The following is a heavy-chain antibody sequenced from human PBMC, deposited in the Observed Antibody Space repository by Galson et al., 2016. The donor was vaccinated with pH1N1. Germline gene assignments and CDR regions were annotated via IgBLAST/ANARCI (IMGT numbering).Heavy chain of an antibody. CDR2: IDWADEK. V-gene: IGHV2-70*04. CDR1: GFSLSTFGVR. Sequence: PALVKPTQTLNLTCTFSGFSLSTFGVRVSWIRQSPGKALEWLARIDWADEKFYSPSLTTRLTISKDTSKDRVVLTMTNIAPVDTGTYYCARMGGAFGDRYYYGMDVWGQGTTVTVSS. J-gene: IGHJ6*02. CDR3: ARMGGAFGDRYYYGMDV. D-gene: IGHD3-10*01.